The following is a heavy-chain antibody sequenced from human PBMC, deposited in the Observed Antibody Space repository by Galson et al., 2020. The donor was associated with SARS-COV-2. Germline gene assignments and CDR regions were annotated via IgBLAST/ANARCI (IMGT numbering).Heavy chain of an antibody. CDR3: ARGYCSGGSCYHGFDP. CDR2: IYYSGST. CDR1: GGSISSSRYY. V-gene: IGHV4-39*07. J-gene: IGHJ5*02. D-gene: IGHD2-15*01. Sequence: SETLSLTCTVSGGSISSSRYYWGWIRQPPGKGLEWIGSIYYSGSTYYNPSLKSRVTISVDTSNNQFSLKLSSVTAADTAVYYCARGYCSGGSCYHGFDPWCQGTLGTVSS.